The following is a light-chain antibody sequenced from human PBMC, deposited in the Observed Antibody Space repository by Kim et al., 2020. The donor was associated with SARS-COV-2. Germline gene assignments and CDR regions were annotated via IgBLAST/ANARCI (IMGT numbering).Light chain of an antibody. CDR2: WAS. V-gene: IGKV4-1*01. J-gene: IGKJ1*01. Sequence: DIVMTQSPDSLAASLGERATINCKSSQRVLYSSNNKNYLAWYQQKPGLPPKLLIYWASTRESGVPDRFSGSGSGTDFTLTISSLQAEDVAVYYCQQYYSTPWTFGQGTKVDIK. CDR1: QRVLYSSNNKNY. CDR3: QQYYSTPWT.